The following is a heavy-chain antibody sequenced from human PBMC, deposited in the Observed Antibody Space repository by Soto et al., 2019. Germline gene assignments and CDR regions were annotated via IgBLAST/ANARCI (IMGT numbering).Heavy chain of an antibody. CDR3: AHRRPQDDFWSAVFDY. CDR1: GLSLSTSGVG. J-gene: IGHJ4*02. D-gene: IGHD3-3*01. CDR2: IYWNDDK. Sequence: QITLKESGPTLVNPTQTLTLTCTFSGLSLSTSGVGVGWIRQPPGKALEWLALIYWNDDKRYSPSLKSRLTITKDTSKNQVVLTMTNIDPVDTATYYCAHRRPQDDFWSAVFDYWGQGTLVTVSS. V-gene: IGHV2-5*01.